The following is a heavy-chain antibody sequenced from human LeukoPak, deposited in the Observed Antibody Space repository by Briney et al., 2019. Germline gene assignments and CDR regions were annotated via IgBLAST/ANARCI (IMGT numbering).Heavy chain of an antibody. CDR3: ATLAFDS. V-gene: IGHV3-7*01. CDR2: IKEDGSDK. D-gene: IGHD3-3*02. J-gene: IGHJ4*02. Sequence: GGSLRLSCPASGFTFSRSWMHWVRQAPGKGLEWVADIKEDGSDKYYGDSVKGRFTISRDNAKSSVYLQMNSLSPEDTAIYFCATLAFDSWGRGTLVTVSS. CDR1: GFTFSRSW.